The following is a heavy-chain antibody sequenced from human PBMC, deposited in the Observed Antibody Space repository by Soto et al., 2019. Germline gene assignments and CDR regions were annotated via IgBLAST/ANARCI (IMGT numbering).Heavy chain of an antibody. V-gene: IGHV3-74*01. CDR1: GIAFDSHW. Sequence: EVQLVESGGGLVQPGGSQRLSCAAAGIAFDSHWMHWVRPAPGKGLVCVSRINGDGSSTFYADSVKGRFTISRDNPRNTLYLQMNSLRAEDTGVYYCARGIQWRYGMDVWCQGTTVTVSS. CDR2: INGDGSST. D-gene: IGHD5-12*01. J-gene: IGHJ6*02. CDR3: ARGIQWRYGMDV.